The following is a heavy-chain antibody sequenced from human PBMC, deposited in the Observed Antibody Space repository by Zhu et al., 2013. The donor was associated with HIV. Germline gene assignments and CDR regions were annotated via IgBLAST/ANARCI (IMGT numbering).Heavy chain of an antibody. CDR1: GGTFSNYA. Sequence: QVQLVQSGAEVKKPGSSVKVSCKASGGTFSNYAISWVRQAPGQGLEWMGGIIPVFGTATYAQRFQGRVTITADKSTSTAYMELSSLRPEDTAVYYCARDRFGVGATSLFDYWGQGTLVTVSS. CDR3: ARDRFGVGATSLFDY. V-gene: IGHV1-69*06. CDR2: IIPVFGTA. D-gene: IGHD1-26*01. J-gene: IGHJ4*02.